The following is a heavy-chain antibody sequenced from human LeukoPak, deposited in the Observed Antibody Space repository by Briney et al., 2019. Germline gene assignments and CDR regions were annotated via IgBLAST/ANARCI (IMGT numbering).Heavy chain of an antibody. Sequence: SETLSLTCAVYGGSFSGYYWSWIRQPPGKGLEWIGEINHSGSTNYNPSLKSRVTISVDTSKNQFSLKLSSVTAADTAVYYCARWLQLVGYDYWGQGTLVTVSS. CDR1: GGSFSGYY. CDR3: ARWLQLVGYDY. J-gene: IGHJ4*02. CDR2: INHSGST. D-gene: IGHD5-24*01. V-gene: IGHV4-34*01.